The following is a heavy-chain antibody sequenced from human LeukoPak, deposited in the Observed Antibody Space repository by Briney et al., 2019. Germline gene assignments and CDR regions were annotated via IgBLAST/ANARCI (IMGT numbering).Heavy chain of an antibody. J-gene: IGHJ3*02. CDR2: IYTSGST. V-gene: IGHV4-61*02. CDR1: GDSISSGNYY. Sequence: SETLSLTCIVSGDSISSGNYYWSWIRQPPGKGLEWIGRIYTSGSTNYNPSLKSRVTISIDTSKNQFSLKLSSVTAADTAVYFCARDERPFQEDAFDIWGQGTMVTVSS. CDR3: ARDERPFQEDAFDI.